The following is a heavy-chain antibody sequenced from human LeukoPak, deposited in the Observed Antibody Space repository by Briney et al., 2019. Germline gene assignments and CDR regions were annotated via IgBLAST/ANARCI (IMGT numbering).Heavy chain of an antibody. CDR2: IIPIFGTA. D-gene: IGHD3-10*01. J-gene: IGHJ4*02. CDR1: GGTFSSYA. CDR3: ARDYGSGSYYGFDY. V-gene: IGHV1-69*05. Sequence: SVKVSCKASGGTFSSYAISWVRQAPGQGLEWVGRIIPIFGTANYAQKFQGRVTITTDESTSTAYMELSSLRSEDTAVYYCARDYGSGSYYGFDYWGQGTLVTVSS.